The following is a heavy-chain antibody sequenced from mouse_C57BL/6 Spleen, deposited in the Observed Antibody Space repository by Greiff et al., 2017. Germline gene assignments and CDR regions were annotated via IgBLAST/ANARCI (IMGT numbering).Heavy chain of an antibody. CDR2: SRNKANDYTT. CDR3: ARAPYDYDRDWYFDV. CDR1: GFTFSDFY. V-gene: IGHV7-1*01. Sequence: EVQGVESGGGLVQSGRSLRLSCATSGFTFSDFYMEWVRQAPGKGLEWIAASRNKANDYTTEYSASVKGRFIFSRDTSQSILYLQMNALRAEDTAIYYCARAPYDYDRDWYFDVWGTGTTVTVSS. D-gene: IGHD2-4*01. J-gene: IGHJ1*03.